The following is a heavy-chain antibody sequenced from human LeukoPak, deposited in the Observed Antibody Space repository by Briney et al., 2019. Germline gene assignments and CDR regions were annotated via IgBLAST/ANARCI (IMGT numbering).Heavy chain of an antibody. CDR1: GGSISSYY. J-gene: IGHJ5*02. CDR3: ARGQGVFDP. V-gene: IGHV4-34*01. Sequence: PSETLSLTCAVSGGSISSYYWSWIRQPPGKGLEWIGEINHSGSTNYNPSLKSRVTISVDTSKNQFSLKLSSVTAADTAVYYCARGQGVFDPWGQGTLVTVSS. D-gene: IGHD3-16*01. CDR2: INHSGST.